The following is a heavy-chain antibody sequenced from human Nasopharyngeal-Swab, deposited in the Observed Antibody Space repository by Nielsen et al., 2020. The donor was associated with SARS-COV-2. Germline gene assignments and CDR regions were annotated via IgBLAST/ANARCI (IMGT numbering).Heavy chain of an antibody. J-gene: IGHJ4*02. CDR3: ARWVGGYCSSTSCYYIDY. D-gene: IGHD2-2*01. CDR1: GGSFSGYY. V-gene: IGHV4-59*10. Sequence: SETLSLTCAVYGGSFSGYYWSWIRQPAGKGLEWIGRIYTSGSTNYNTSLKSRVTMSVDTSKNQFSLKLSSVTAADTAVYYCARWVGGYCSSTSCYYIDYWGQGTLVTVSS. CDR2: IYTSGST.